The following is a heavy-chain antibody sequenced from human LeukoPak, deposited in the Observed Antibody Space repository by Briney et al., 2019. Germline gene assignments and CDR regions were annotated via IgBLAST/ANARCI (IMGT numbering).Heavy chain of an antibody. J-gene: IGHJ5*02. CDR1: GFNFSIYW. Sequence: PGGSLRLSCAASGFNFSIYWMTWVRQAPGKGLEWVANIKQDGREKYYVDSVKGRFTISRDNAQNSLYLEMNSLRAEDTAVYYCARNLKPYYDSSGLFNWFDPWAHGRLVTVSS. V-gene: IGHV3-7*01. CDR3: ARNLKPYYDSSGLFNWFDP. D-gene: IGHD3-22*01. CDR2: IKQDGREK.